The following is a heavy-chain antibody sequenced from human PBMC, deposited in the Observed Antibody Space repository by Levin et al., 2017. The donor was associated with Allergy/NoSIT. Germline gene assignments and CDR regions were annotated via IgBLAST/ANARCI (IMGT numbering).Heavy chain of an antibody. CDR3: ARDKNDILTGWFDP. J-gene: IGHJ5*02. D-gene: IGHD3-9*01. CDR1: GYTFTSYG. CDR2: ISAYNGNT. V-gene: IGHV1-18*01. Sequence: ASVKVSCKASGYTFTSYGISWVRQAPGQGLEWMGWISAYNGNTNYAQKLQGRVTMTTDTSTSTAYMELRSLRSDDTAVYYCARDKNDILTGWFDPWGQGTLVTVSS.